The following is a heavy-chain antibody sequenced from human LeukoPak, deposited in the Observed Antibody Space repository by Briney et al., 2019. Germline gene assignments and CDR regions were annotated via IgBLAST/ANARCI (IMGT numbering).Heavy chain of an antibody. CDR2: IYYCGSP. D-gene: IGHD3-16*02. CDR1: GGSISTTTNS. CDR3: ARGRRITFGGVIARRNNWFDP. V-gene: IGHV4-39*01. J-gene: IGHJ5*02. Sequence: SETLSLTCNVSGGSISTTTNSWGWAWIRQRPTKGLEWIGSIYYCGSPYYTSSLKSRVTISVDTSKNQFSLKLASLTAADTAVYYCARGRRITFGGVIARRNNWFDPWGQGTLVTVSS.